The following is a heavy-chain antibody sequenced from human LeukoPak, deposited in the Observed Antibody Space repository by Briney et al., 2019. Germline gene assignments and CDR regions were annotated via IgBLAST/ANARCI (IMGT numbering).Heavy chain of an antibody. Sequence: SETLSLTCTVSGYSISNAYYWGWIRQPPGKGLEWIGTIYHSGSTYYNPSLKSRVTISVDTSKNQFSLKLSSVTAADTAVYYCARAAAVAPFDYWGQGTLVTVSS. CDR2: IYHSGST. CDR1: GYSISNAYY. J-gene: IGHJ4*02. D-gene: IGHD6-19*01. V-gene: IGHV4-38-2*02. CDR3: ARAAAVAPFDY.